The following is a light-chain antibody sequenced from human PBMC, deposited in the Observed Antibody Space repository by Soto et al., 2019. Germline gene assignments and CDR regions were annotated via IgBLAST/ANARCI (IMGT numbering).Light chain of an antibody. J-gene: IGKJ1*01. CDR2: DAS. CDR1: QSVSSY. Sequence: IVLTQSPATLSLSPGERATLSCRASQSVSSYLAWYQQKPGQAPRLLIYDASNRATGIPARFSGSGSGTDFTLTISSLEPEDFAVYYCQQRSNWPTFGQG. CDR3: QQRSNWPT. V-gene: IGKV3-11*01.